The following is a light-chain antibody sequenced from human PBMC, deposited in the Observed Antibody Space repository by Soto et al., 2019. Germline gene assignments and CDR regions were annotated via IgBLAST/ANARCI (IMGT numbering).Light chain of an antibody. CDR3: CSFAANYTFDVI. CDR2: EVT. J-gene: IGLJ2*01. CDR1: RSAIGSCNS. V-gene: IGLV2-11*01. Sequence: QSALTQPASVSGSPGQSITISCNGTRSAIGSCNSIAWYQQHPGKAPRVMIFEVTKRPSGVPDRFFGSKSGNTASLTISGLQAEAEADYYCCSFAANYTFDVIFGGGTKLTVL.